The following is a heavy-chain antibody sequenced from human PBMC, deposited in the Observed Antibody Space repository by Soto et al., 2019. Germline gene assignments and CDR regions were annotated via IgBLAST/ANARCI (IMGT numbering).Heavy chain of an antibody. Sequence: HPGGSLRLSCAASGFTFSSHAMHWVRQAPGKGLEHVSAISSDGGSTYYAVSVRGRFSISRDSSKNILYLQMGSLRPDDMAVYYCVRDLDYWGQGTLVTVSS. CDR2: ISSDGGST. CDR3: VRDLDY. V-gene: IGHV3-64*02. CDR1: GFTFSSHA. J-gene: IGHJ4*02.